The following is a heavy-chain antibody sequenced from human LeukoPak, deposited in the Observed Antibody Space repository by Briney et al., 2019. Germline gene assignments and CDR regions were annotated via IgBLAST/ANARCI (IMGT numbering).Heavy chain of an antibody. CDR3: ARDMGWQQFDQ. CDR1: RFTFSNYW. J-gene: IGHJ4*02. Sequence: PGGSLRLSCVASRFTFSNYWMTWVRQAPGKGLERVANIKKDGGETYYMESVKGRFTISRDNARNSLYLQMNSLTDEDTAVYYCARDMGWQQFDQWGQGTLVTVSS. V-gene: IGHV3-7*01. CDR2: IKKDGGET. D-gene: IGHD5-24*01.